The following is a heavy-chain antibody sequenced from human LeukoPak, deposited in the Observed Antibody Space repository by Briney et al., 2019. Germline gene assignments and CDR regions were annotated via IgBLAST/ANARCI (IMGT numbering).Heavy chain of an antibody. CDR1: GFTFSSYG. J-gene: IGHJ4*02. Sequence: GGSLRLSCAASGFTFSSYGMNWVRQAPGKGLEWVANIKHDGSEKDCVDSVKGRFTISRDNAKNSLYLQMNSLRAEDTAVYYCVRGGYDTSGHYRPFDYWGQGTLVTVSS. V-gene: IGHV3-7*01. D-gene: IGHD3-22*01. CDR3: VRGGYDTSGHYRPFDY. CDR2: IKHDGSEK.